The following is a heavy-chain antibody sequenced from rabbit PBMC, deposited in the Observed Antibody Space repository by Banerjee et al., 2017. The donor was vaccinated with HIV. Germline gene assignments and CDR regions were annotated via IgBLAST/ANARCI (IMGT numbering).Heavy chain of an antibody. J-gene: IGHJ4*01. CDR3: ARRADYAGGGNFNL. Sequence: QSLEESGGGLVKPEGSLTLTCTASGFSFSNKYVMCWVRQAPGKGLEWIACINTSSGSTVYATWAKGRFTISRTSSTTVSLQMTSLTAADTATYFCARRADYAGGGNFNLWGQGTLVTVS. V-gene: IGHV1S40*01. D-gene: IGHD4-2*01. CDR1: GFSFSNKYV. CDR2: INTSSGST.